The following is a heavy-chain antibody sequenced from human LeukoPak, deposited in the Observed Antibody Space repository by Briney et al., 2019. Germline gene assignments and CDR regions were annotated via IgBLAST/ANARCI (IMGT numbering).Heavy chain of an antibody. D-gene: IGHD6-13*01. CDR2: IYTSGST. J-gene: IGHJ3*02. CDR1: GGSISSYY. CDR3: ARSPIAAAGPEGAFDI. V-gene: IGHV4-4*07. Sequence: SETLSLTCTVSGGSISSYYWSWIRQPAGKGLEWIGRIYTSGSTNYNPSLKSRVTMSVDTSKNQFSLKLSSVTAADMAVYYCARSPIAAAGPEGAFDIWGQGTMVTVSS.